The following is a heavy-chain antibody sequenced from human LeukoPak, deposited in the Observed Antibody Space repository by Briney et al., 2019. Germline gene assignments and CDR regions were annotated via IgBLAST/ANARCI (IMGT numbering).Heavy chain of an antibody. CDR1: SEFFSGYY. Sequence: SETLSLTCGVSSEFFSGYYWGWIRQPPGKGLEWIGDINDSGTTKYNPTLKSRVTISIDTSKKEFSLKVRSVTAADTAVYYCARLSLGAFGEVLNFDCWGQGTLVIVSS. D-gene: IGHD3-10*01. CDR2: INDSGTT. V-gene: IGHV4-34*01. CDR3: ARLSLGAFGEVLNFDC. J-gene: IGHJ4*02.